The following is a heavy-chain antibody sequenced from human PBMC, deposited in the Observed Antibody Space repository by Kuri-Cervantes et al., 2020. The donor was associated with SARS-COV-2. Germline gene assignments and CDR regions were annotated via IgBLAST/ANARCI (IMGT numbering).Heavy chain of an antibody. Sequence: GESLKTSCAASGFTFSNYAMNWVRQAPGKGLEGVSGISGSGSSTYYADSVKGRFTISRDNSKNTLFLQMNSLRVEDTAVYYCAKGALKDYGNRFDPWGQGTLVTVSS. J-gene: IGHJ5*02. V-gene: IGHV3-23*01. CDR3: AKGALKDYGNRFDP. D-gene: IGHD4-17*01. CDR2: ISGSGSST. CDR1: GFTFSNYA.